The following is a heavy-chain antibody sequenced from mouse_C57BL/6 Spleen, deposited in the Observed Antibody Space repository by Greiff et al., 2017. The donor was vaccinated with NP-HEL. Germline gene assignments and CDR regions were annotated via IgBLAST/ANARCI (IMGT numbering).Heavy chain of an antibody. V-gene: IGHV1-82*01. CDR3: ASGSPWFAY. Sequence: VNVVESGPELVKPGASVKISCKASGYAFSSSWMNWVKQRPGKGLEWIGRIYPGDGDTNYNGKFKGKATLTADKSSSTAYMQLSSLTSEDSAVYFCASGSPWFAYWGQGTLVTVSA. J-gene: IGHJ3*01. CDR2: IYPGDGDT. CDR1: GYAFSSSW.